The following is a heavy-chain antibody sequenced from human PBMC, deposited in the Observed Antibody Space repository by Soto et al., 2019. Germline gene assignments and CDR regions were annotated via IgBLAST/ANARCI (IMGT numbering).Heavy chain of an antibody. V-gene: IGHV3-23*01. D-gene: IGHD3-3*01. Sequence: EVHLLQSGGGLVQPGGSLRLSCAASGFSFSSFALSWVRQSPGKGLEWVAAVSGRGGDTYYANSVNGRFTTSRDNSQNALFLQMNSLRADDSAIYYCAKDPSYDFWSGFSAVYFDYWGQGTLVTVSS. CDR3: AKDPSYDFWSGFSAVYFDY. CDR1: GFSFSSFA. CDR2: VSGRGGDT. J-gene: IGHJ4*02.